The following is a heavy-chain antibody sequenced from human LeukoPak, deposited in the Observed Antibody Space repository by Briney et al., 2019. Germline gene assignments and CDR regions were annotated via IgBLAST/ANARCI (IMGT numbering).Heavy chain of an antibody. D-gene: IGHD5-24*01. V-gene: IGHV4-4*09. J-gene: IGHJ6*03. Sequence: SETLSLTCTVSGGSISSYYWSWFRQPPGKGLEWIGYIYTSGSTNYNPSLKSRVTISVDTSKNQFSLKLSSVTAADTAVYYCARHGRRDGYNYYYYYYMDVWGKGTTVTVSS. CDR3: ARHGRRDGYNYYYYYYMDV. CDR2: IYTSGST. CDR1: GGSISSYY.